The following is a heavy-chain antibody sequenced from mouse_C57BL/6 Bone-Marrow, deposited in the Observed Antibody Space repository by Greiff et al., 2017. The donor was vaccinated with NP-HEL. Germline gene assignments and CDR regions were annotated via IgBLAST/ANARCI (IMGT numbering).Heavy chain of an antibody. CDR1: GYTFTSYW. Sequence: VQLQQPGAELVRPGSSVKLSCKASGYTFTSYWMHWVKQRPIQGLEWIGNIDPSDSETHYNQKFKDKATLTVDKSSSTAYMQLSSLTSEDSAVYYCARRAYYYGSYAMDYWGQGTSVTVSS. V-gene: IGHV1-52*01. D-gene: IGHD1-1*01. J-gene: IGHJ4*01. CDR2: IDPSDSET. CDR3: ARRAYYYGSYAMDY.